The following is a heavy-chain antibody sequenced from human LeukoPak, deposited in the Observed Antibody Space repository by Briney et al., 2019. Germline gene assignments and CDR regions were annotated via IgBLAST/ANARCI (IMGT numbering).Heavy chain of an antibody. Sequence: PGGSLRLSCAASGFTFSRHSINWVRQAPGKGLEWVSSISSSSSYIYYADSVKGRFTISRDNSKNTLYLQMNSLRAEDTAVYYCARVGYSYLLEWAFDIWGQGTMVTVSS. V-gene: IGHV3-21*01. CDR2: ISSSSSYI. CDR1: GFTFSRHS. CDR3: ARVGYSYLLEWAFDI. D-gene: IGHD5-18*01. J-gene: IGHJ3*02.